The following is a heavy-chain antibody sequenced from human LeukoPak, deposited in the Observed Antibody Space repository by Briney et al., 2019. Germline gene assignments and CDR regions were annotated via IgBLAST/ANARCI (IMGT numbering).Heavy chain of an antibody. D-gene: IGHD6-13*01. V-gene: IGHV4-34*01. CDR2: INHSGST. CDR1: GGSFSGYY. Sequence: PSETLSLTCAVYGGSFSGYYWSWIRQPPGKGLEWIGEINHSGSTNYNPSLKSRVTISVDTSKNQFSLKLSSVTAADTAVYYCARGFAAAGPNRFDPWAREPWSPSPQ. CDR3: ARGFAAAGPNRFDP. J-gene: IGHJ5*02.